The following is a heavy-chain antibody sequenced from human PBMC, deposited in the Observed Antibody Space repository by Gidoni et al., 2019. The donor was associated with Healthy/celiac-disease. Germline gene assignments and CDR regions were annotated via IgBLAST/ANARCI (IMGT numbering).Heavy chain of an antibody. V-gene: IGHV1-69*02. CDR2: IIPILGIA. Sequence: QVQLVQSGAEVTKPGSSVKVSCKASGGTFSSYTISGVRQAPGQGLEWMGRIIPILGIANYAQKFQGRVTITADKSTSTAYMELSSLRSEDTAVYYCATSIAAAGTDFDYWGQGTLVTVSS. J-gene: IGHJ4*02. D-gene: IGHD6-13*01. CDR1: GGTFSSYT. CDR3: ATSIAAAGTDFDY.